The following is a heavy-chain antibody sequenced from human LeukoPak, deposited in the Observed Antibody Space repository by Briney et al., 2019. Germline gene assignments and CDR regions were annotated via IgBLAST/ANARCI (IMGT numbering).Heavy chain of an antibody. V-gene: IGHV4-39*01. CDR1: GGSISSSSYY. J-gene: IGHJ4*02. Sequence: NSSETLSLTCTVSGGSISSSSYYWGWIRQPPGKGLEWIGSIYYSGSTYYNPSLKSRVTISVDTSKNQFSLKLSSVTAADTAVYYCARLGGGGLRPDYWGQGTLVTVSS. D-gene: IGHD4-17*01. CDR2: IYYSGST. CDR3: ARLGGGGLRPDY.